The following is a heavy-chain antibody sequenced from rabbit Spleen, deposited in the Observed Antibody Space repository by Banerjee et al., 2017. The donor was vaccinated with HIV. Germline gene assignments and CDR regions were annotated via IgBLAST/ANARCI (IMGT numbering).Heavy chain of an antibody. CDR1: GFSFSTSYY. V-gene: IGHV1S45*01. CDR2: INVGSGST. Sequence: QEQLVESGGGLVQPEGSLTLTCTASGFSFSTSYYIYWVRQAPGKGLEWIGCINVGSGSTWYASWVNGRFTISKASSTTVTLQMTSLTAADTATYFCARDDVGDGSWEFKLWGPGTLVTVS. J-gene: IGHJ4*01. CDR3: ARDDVGDGSWEFKL. D-gene: IGHD5-1*01.